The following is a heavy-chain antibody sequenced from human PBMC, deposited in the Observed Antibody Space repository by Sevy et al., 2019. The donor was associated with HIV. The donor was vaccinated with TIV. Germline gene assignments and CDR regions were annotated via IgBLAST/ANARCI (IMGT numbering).Heavy chain of an antibody. D-gene: IGHD3-22*01. Sequence: GGSLRLSCAASGFTFSSYAMHWVRQAPGKGLEWVAVISYDGSNKYYVDSVKGRFTISRDNSKNTRYLQMNSLRAEDTDVYYCARGPHYYDSSGYYMYYFDYWGQGTLVTVSS. V-gene: IGHV3-30-3*01. CDR3: ARGPHYYDSSGYYMYYFDY. CDR2: ISYDGSNK. CDR1: GFTFSSYA. J-gene: IGHJ4*02.